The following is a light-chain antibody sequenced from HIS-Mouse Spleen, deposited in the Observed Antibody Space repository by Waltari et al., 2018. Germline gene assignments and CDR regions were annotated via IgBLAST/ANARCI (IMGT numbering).Light chain of an antibody. CDR2: DDS. J-gene: IGLJ2*01. Sequence: SYVLTQQPSVSVAPGTTARITCGGNNIGSNSMHWYQQKPGQAPVLVVYDDSDRPSGIPERFSGSNSGNTATLTISRVEAGDEADYYCQVWDSSSDHVVFGGGTKLTVL. CDR3: QVWDSSSDHVV. CDR1: NIGSNS. V-gene: IGLV3-21*03.